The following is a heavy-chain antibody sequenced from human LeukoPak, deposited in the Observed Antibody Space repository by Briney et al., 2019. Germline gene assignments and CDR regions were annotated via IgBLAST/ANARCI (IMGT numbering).Heavy chain of an antibody. CDR3: ARLRGAMTPVTSDFDY. CDR2: GFYSGSA. J-gene: IGHJ4*02. CDR1: GGSISGSNYY. V-gene: IGHV4-39*01. Sequence: PSGTLSLTCTVSGGSISGSNYYWAWVRQPPGKGLEWVGSGFYSGSAYSNPSLKSRVTISVDTSRNQFSLNLSSVTAADTAVYYCARLRGAMTPVTSDFDYWGQGTLVTVSS. D-gene: IGHD4-17*01.